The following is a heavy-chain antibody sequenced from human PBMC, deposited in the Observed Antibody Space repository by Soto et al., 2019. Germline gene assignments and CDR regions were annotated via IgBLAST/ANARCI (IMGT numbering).Heavy chain of an antibody. CDR2: IYYSGST. V-gene: IGHV4-31*03. D-gene: IGHD2-21*01. CDR3: AMCDLVSCCSQNTNDAFDI. Sequence: PSETLSLTCTVSGGSISSGGYYWSWIRQHPGKGLEWIGYIYYSGSTYYNPSLKSRVTISVDTSKNQFSLKLSSVTAADTAVYYWAMCDLVSCCSQNTNDAFDIWGQGTMVTVSS. CDR1: GGSISSGGYY. J-gene: IGHJ3*02.